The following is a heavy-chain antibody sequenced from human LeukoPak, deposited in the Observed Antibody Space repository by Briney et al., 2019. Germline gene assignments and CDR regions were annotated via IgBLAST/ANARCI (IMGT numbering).Heavy chain of an antibody. CDR3: ARRDGDY. CDR2: IYDSGAT. V-gene: IGHV4-4*07. Sequence: SETLSLTCTVSGGSISSYFWSWMRQPAGKGLEWIGRIYDSGATTYNPSLRRRVTMSVDTSKNQLYLNLRYVTAADTAVYYCARRDGDYWGQGTLVTVSS. CDR1: GGSISSYF. D-gene: IGHD5-24*01. J-gene: IGHJ4*02.